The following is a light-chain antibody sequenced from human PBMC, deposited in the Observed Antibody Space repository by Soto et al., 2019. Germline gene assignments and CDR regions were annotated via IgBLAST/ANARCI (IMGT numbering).Light chain of an antibody. CDR2: EGS. CDR3: CSYAGSYTWI. J-gene: IGLJ1*01. CDR1: SSDVGSYNL. Sequence: QSALTQPASVSGSPGQSITISCTGTSSDVGSYNLVSWYQQHPGKAPKLMIYEGSKRSSGVSNRFSGSKSGNTASLTISGLQAEDEADYYCCSYAGSYTWIFGSGTKLTVL. V-gene: IGLV2-23*01.